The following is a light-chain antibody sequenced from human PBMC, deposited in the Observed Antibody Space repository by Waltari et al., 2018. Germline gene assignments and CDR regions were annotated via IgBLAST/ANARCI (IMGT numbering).Light chain of an antibody. J-gene: IGLJ3*02. CDR2: DVF. CDR3: NSYTGSSSWV. Sequence: SAPPQSVSVSGAHGQSITISSTGTSSDVCYYYHLSWYQKHPGKAPKLIIYDVFERPSGVSNRFSGSKSGNTASLTISGLLAEDEADYYCNSYTGSSSWVFGGGTKLTVL. CDR1: SSDVCYYYH. V-gene: IGLV2-14*01.